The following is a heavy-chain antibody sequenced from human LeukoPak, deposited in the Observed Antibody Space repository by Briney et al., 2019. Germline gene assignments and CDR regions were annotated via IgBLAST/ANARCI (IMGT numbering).Heavy chain of an antibody. D-gene: IGHD3-10*01. CDR1: GGTFSSYA. Sequence: SVKVSCKASGGTFSSYAISWVRQAPGQGLEWMGGIIPILGTANYAQKFQGRVTITADESTSTAYMELSSLRSEDTAVYYCARVFTMVRGAFDPWGQGTLVTVSS. V-gene: IGHV1-69*01. CDR3: ARVFTMVRGAFDP. CDR2: IIPILGTA. J-gene: IGHJ5*02.